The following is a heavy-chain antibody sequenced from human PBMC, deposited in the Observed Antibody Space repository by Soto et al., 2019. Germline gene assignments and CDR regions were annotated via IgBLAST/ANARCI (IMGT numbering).Heavy chain of an antibody. D-gene: IGHD3-10*01. J-gene: IGHJ4*02. Sequence: EVQLLESGGGLVQPGGSLRLSCAASGFTFSSYAMSWVRQAPGKGLEWVSAISGSGGSTYYADSVKGRFTISRDNSKNTLYLQMNSLRAEDTAVYYCAKVGRNPLEYYYGSGTYGVYFDYWGQGTLVTVSS. V-gene: IGHV3-23*01. CDR2: ISGSGGST. CDR1: GFTFSSYA. CDR3: AKVGRNPLEYYYGSGTYGVYFDY.